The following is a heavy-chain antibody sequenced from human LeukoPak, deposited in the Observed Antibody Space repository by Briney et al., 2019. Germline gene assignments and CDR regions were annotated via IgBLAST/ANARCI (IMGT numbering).Heavy chain of an antibody. CDR1: GYTFTCYY. CDR2: INPNSGGT. Sequence: ASVKVSCKASGYTFTCYYMHWVRHAPGQGLEWMGWINPNSGGTNYAQKFQGRVTMTRDTSISTAYMELSRLRSDDTAVYYCARGDLITMIVVASWFDPWGQGTLVTVSS. CDR3: ARGDLITMIVVASWFDP. V-gene: IGHV1-2*02. J-gene: IGHJ5*02. D-gene: IGHD3-22*01.